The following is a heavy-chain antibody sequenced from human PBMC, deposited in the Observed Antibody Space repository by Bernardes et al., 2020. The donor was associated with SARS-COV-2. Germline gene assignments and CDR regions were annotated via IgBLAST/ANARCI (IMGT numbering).Heavy chain of an antibody. CDR1: GGSLSSSNYY. J-gene: IGHJ2*01. CDR3: SRGSAAVVSHFMLLFANWYFDL. Sequence: SETLSLTCTVSGGSLSSSNYYWGWIRQTPGSGLECIGEINDSGSTQYNPALKCRFTISVDPSKNQFSLKLNSVTAADTAVYYCSRGSAAVVSHFMLLFANWYFDLWGRGTLVTVSS. CDR2: INDSGST. D-gene: IGHD2-15*01. V-gene: IGHV4-39*07.